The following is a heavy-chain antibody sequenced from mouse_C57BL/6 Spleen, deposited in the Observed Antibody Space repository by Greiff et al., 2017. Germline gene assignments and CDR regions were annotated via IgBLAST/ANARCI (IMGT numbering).Heavy chain of an antibody. Sequence: VQLQQSGPELVKPGASVKISCKASGYTFTDYYMNWVKQSHGKSLEWIGDINPNNGGTSYNQKFKGKATLTVDKSSSTAYMELRSLTSEDSAVYYCARGVTLYFDYWGQGTTLTVSS. V-gene: IGHV1-26*01. CDR1: GYTFTDYY. D-gene: IGHD2-13*01. J-gene: IGHJ2*01. CDR2: INPNNGGT. CDR3: ARGVTLYFDY.